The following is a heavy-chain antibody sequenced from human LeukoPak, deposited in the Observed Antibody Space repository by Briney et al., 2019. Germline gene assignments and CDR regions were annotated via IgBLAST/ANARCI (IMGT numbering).Heavy chain of an antibody. CDR2: ISYDGSNK. CDR1: GFTFSSYA. V-gene: IGHV3-30-3*01. J-gene: IGHJ4*02. D-gene: IGHD2-21*01. CDR3: AREGQVSY. Sequence: PGGSLRLSCAASGFTFSSYAMHWVRQAPGKGLEWVAVISYDGSNKYYADSVKGRFTISRDNSKNTLYLQMNSLRAEDTAVYYCAREGQVSYWGQGTLVTVSS.